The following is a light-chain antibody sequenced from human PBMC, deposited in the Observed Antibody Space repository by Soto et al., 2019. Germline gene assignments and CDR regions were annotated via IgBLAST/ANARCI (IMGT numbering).Light chain of an antibody. CDR2: AAS. V-gene: IGKV1-39*01. Sequence: DIQMTQSPSSLSASVGDRVTITCRASQSISSYLNGYQQKPGKAPKLLIYAASSLQSGVPSRFSGSGSGTDFTLTISSLQPEDFATYYCQQSYSTPYTFGRGTELEIK. CDR3: QQSYSTPYT. CDR1: QSISSY. J-gene: IGKJ2*01.